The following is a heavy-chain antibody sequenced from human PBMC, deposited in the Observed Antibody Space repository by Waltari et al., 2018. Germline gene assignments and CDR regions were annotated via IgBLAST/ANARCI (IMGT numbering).Heavy chain of an antibody. CDR1: GGSISSSSYY. Sequence: QLQLQESGPGLVKPSETLSLTCTVSGGSISSSSYYWGWIRQPPGKGLEWIGGIYYSGRTYYNPSLKSRVTISVDTSKNQFSLKLSSVTAADTAVYYCARQAYYYYYMDVWGKGTTVTVSS. J-gene: IGHJ6*03. CDR3: ARQAYYYYYMDV. CDR2: IYYSGRT. V-gene: IGHV4-39*01.